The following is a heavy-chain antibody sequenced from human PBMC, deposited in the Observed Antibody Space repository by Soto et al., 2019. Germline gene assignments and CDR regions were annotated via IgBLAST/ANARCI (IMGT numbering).Heavy chain of an antibody. V-gene: IGHV1-69*06. CDR1: GGTFSSYA. J-gene: IGHJ5*02. CDR2: IIPIFGTA. CDR3: ARAEDIVVVPAVAWFDP. Sequence: GKVSCECCGGTFSSYANSWVRQAPGQGLEWMGGIIPIFGTANYAQKFQGRVTITADKSTSTAYMELSSLRSEDTAVYYCARAEDIVVVPAVAWFDPWGQVTLVPVSS. D-gene: IGHD2-2*01.